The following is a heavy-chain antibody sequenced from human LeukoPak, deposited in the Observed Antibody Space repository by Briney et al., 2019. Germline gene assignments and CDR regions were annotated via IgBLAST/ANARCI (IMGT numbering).Heavy chain of an antibody. D-gene: IGHD3-22*01. V-gene: IGHV4-59*01. Sequence: SETLSLTCSVSDGSINSYSWTWIRQPPGKGLDWIGYLYYTGSTSYNPSLKSRVTISVDTSKNQFSLKLSSVTAADTAVYYCARGAYDSSGLGAYDIWGQGTMVTVSS. CDR1: DGSINSYS. J-gene: IGHJ3*02. CDR3: ARGAYDSSGLGAYDI. CDR2: LYYTGST.